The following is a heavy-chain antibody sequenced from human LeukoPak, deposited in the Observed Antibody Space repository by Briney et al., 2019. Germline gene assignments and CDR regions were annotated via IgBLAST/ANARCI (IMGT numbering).Heavy chain of an antibody. CDR2: IYYSGST. V-gene: IGHV4-59*08. J-gene: IGHJ6*03. Sequence: SETLSLTCTVSGGSISSYYWSWIRQPPGKGLEWIGYIYYSGSTNYNPSLKSRVTISVDTSKSQFSLKLSSVTAADTAVYYCARGPDSPSYYYYMDVWGKGTTVTVSS. CDR3: ARGPDSPSYYYYMDV. CDR1: GGSISSYY. D-gene: IGHD3-10*01.